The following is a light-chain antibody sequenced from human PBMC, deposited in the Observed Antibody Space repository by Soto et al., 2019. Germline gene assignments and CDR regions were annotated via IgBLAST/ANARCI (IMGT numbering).Light chain of an antibody. V-gene: IGLV4-69*01. J-gene: IGLJ2*01. CDR1: SGHSSYA. Sequence: QPVLTQSPSASASLGASVKLTCTLSSGHSSYAIAWHQQQPEKGPRYLMKLNSDGSHSKGDGIPDRFSGSSSGAERYLTISSLQSEDEADYYCQTWGTGIVFGGGTKLTVL. CDR3: QTWGTGIV. CDR2: LNSDGSH.